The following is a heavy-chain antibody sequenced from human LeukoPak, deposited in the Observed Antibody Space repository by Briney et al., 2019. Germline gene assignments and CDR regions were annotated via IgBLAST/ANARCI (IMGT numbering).Heavy chain of an antibody. CDR3: ARGVVAPDN. Sequence: PGGSLRLSCAASGFTFSSNGMSWVRQAPGKGLEWVSAIGAGGASTFYADSVKGRFAISRDNSKNTMYLQMNSLRVEDTAIYYCARGVVAPDNWGQGTLVTVSS. V-gene: IGHV3-23*01. CDR2: IGAGGAST. D-gene: IGHD3-22*01. CDR1: GFTFSSNG. J-gene: IGHJ4*02.